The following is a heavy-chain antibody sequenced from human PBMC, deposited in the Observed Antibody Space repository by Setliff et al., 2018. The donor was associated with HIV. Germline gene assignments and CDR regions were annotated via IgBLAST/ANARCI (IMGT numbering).Heavy chain of an antibody. J-gene: IGHJ4*02. Sequence: PSETLSLTCSVSVSSLNTGTYWGWIRQPPGKGLEWIGSISPGGNTYFNPSLKSRVTISVDTSKNQFSLKLNSVTAADTAVYYCARERGITMIVVVTHGYFDYWGQGTLVTVSS. CDR3: ARERGITMIVVVTHGYFDY. V-gene: IGHV4-38-2*02. D-gene: IGHD3-22*01. CDR2: ISPGGNT. CDR1: VSSLNTGTY.